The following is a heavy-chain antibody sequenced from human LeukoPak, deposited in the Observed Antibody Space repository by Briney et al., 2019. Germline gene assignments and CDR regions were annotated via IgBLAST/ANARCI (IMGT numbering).Heavy chain of an antibody. CDR1: GLTVISNY. Sequence: GGSLRHSCAAPGLTVISNYMSWVRPAPARGLQWVSFIYSGGDTKYSGSVKGRFIISRDNSKNTLYLQMNSLRAEDTAVYYCARVGGADSDYYYYMDVWGKGTTVTVSS. D-gene: IGHD2-21*02. CDR3: ARVGGADSDYYYYMDV. J-gene: IGHJ6*03. V-gene: IGHV3-53*01. CDR2: IYSGGDT.